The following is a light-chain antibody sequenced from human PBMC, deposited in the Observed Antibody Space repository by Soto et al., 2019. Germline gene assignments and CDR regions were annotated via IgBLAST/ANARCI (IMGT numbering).Light chain of an antibody. CDR3: QLYGSSPPRYT. V-gene: IGKV1-39*01. J-gene: IGKJ2*01. Sequence: DIQMIQSPSSLSASVGDTVTLTCRASQSVDNYLKWYQQKPGKAPGLLIYAASTRATGIPDRFSGSGFGTDFTLTISRLEPEDFAVYFCQLYGSSPPRYTFGQGTKVDIK. CDR2: AAS. CDR1: QSVDNY.